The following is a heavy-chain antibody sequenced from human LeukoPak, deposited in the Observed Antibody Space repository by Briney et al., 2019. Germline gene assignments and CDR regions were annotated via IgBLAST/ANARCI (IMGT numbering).Heavy chain of an antibody. D-gene: IGHD2-2*01. V-gene: IGHV3-21*01. CDR2: IDPSSTYI. Sequence: PGRSLRLSCAASGFTFSSYGMHWVRQAPGKGLEWVSAIDPSSTYIYYADSVKGRFTISRDNAENSLYLQMNSLRVEETAVYYCARAPTVLVGYCSSSSCQADYWGQGTLVTVSS. CDR3: ARAPTVLVGYCSSSSCQADY. J-gene: IGHJ4*02. CDR1: GFTFSSYG.